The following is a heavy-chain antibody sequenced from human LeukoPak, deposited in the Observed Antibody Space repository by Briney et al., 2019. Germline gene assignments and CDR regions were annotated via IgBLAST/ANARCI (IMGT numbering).Heavy chain of an antibody. CDR3: ASFFSSYGYDY. CDR1: GGSISSGRYS. D-gene: IGHD5-18*01. V-gene: IGHV4-30-2*01. Sequence: PSETLSLTCAVSGGSISSGRYSWSWIRQPPGKGLEWIGYIYHSGSTYYNPSLKSRVTISVDRSKNRFSLKLSSVTAADTAVYYCASFFSSYGYDYWGQGTLVTVSS. CDR2: IYHSGST. J-gene: IGHJ4*02.